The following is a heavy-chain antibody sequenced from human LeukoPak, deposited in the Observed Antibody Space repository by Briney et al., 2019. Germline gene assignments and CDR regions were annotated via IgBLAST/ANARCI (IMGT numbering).Heavy chain of an antibody. J-gene: IGHJ4*02. CDR2: IYYSGST. CDR1: GGSISSGGYY. Sequence: SQTLSLTCTVSGGSISSGGYYWSWIRQHPGKGLEWIGYIYYSGSTYYNPSLKSRVTISVDTSKNQFSLKLSSVTAADTAVYYCAREIRGYSGYGGLVDYWGQGTLVTVSS. CDR3: AREIRGYSGYGGLVDY. D-gene: IGHD5-12*01. V-gene: IGHV4-31*03.